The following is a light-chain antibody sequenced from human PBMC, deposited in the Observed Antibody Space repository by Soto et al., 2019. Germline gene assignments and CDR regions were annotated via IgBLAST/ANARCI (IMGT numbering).Light chain of an antibody. CDR1: QSINSE. J-gene: IGKJ2*01. CDR2: GAS. Sequence: EIVMTQSPATLSLSPGERAALSCRASQSINSELAWYQQKPGQPPGLLIYGASTRATGVPARFTGSESGSECTLTISGLQSEDFAVYYGQQGHNWPLTFRQGTRLEI. CDR3: QQGHNWPLT. V-gene: IGKV3-15*01.